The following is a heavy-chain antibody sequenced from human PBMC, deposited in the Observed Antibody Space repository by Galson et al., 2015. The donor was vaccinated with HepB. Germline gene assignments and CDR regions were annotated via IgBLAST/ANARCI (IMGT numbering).Heavy chain of an antibody. V-gene: IGHV3-7*03. CDR3: ARGVYDFWSGYYTFDY. CDR1: GFTFSSYW. Sequence: SLRLSCAASGFTFSSYWMSWVRQAPGKGLEWVANIKQDGSEKYYVDSVKGRFTISRDNAKNSLYLQMNSLRAEDTAVYYCARGVYDFWSGYYTFDYWGQGTLVTVSS. D-gene: IGHD3-3*01. J-gene: IGHJ4*02. CDR2: IKQDGSEK.